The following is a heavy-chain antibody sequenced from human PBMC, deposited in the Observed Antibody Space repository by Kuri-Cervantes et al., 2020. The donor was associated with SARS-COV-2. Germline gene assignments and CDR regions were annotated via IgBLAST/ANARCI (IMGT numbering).Heavy chain of an antibody. CDR3: ARVPALYDFSYAFDI. CDR1: GFTFSSYG. CDR2: IRYDGSNK. D-gene: IGHD3-3*01. Sequence: LSLTCAASGFTFSSYGMHWVRQAPGKGLEWVAFIRYDGSNKYYADSVKGRFTISRDNSKNTLYLQMNSLRAEDTAVYYCARVPALYDFSYAFDIWGQGTMVTVSS. V-gene: IGHV3-30*02. J-gene: IGHJ3*02.